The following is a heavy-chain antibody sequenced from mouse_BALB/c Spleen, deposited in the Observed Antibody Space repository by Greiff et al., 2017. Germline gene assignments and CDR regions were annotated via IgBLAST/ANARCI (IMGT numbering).Heavy chain of an antibody. J-gene: IGHJ3*01. CDR2: INPSSGYT. V-gene: IGHV1-4*01. CDR3: ARLGGKLGSWFAY. CDR1: GYTFTSYT. Sequence: VKLVESGAELARPGASVKMSCKASGYTFTSYTMHWVKQRPGQGLEWIGYINPSSGYTNYNQKFKDKATLTADKSSSTAYMQLSSLTSEDSAVYYCARLGGKLGSWFAYWGQGTLVTVSA. D-gene: IGHD4-1*01.